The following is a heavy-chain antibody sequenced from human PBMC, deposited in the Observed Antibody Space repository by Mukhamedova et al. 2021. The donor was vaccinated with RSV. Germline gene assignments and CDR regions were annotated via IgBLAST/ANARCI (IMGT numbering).Heavy chain of an antibody. CDR3: AREGIAVAGTNYYYYYGMDG. D-gene: IGHD6-19*01. Sequence: NYNPSLKSRVTISVDTSKNQFSLKLSSVTAADTAVYYCAREGIAVAGTNYYYYYGMDGWGQGTTVTVSS. V-gene: IGHV4-59*01. J-gene: IGHJ6*02.